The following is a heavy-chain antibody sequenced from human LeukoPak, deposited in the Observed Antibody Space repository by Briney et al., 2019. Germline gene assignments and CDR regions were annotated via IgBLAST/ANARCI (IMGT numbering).Heavy chain of an antibody. CDR2: IYYSGST. V-gene: IGHV4-59*08. CDR3: ARGSGYYGSGSWYNWFDP. D-gene: IGHD3-10*01. CDR1: GGSISSYY. Sequence: SETLSLTCTVSGGSISSYYWSWIRQPPGKGLEWIGYIYYSGSTYYNPSLKSRVTISVDTSKNQFSLKLSSVTAADTAVYYCARGSGYYGSGSWYNWFDPWGQGTLVTVSS. J-gene: IGHJ5*02.